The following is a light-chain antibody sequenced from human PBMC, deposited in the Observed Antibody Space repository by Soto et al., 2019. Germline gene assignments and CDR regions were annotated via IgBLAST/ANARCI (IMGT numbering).Light chain of an antibody. Sequence: QSALTQPDSVSGSPGQSITISCTGTSSDVGGYNYVSWYQQHPGKAPKLMIYDVSNRPSGVSNRFSGSKSGNTASLTISGLQAEDEADYYCSSYTSSSTDVFGPGTKLTVL. CDR3: SSYTSSSTDV. J-gene: IGLJ1*01. V-gene: IGLV2-14*01. CDR1: SSDVGGYNY. CDR2: DVS.